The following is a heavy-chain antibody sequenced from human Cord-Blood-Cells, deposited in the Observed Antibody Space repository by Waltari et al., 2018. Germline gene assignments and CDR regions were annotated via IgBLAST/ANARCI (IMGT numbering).Heavy chain of an antibody. J-gene: IGHJ5*02. V-gene: IGHV4-39*01. CDR3: ARHEGMWFDP. CDR2: IYYSGRT. CDR1: GGSISSSSYY. Sequence: QLQLQESGPGLVKPSETLSLTCTVSGGSISSSSYYWGWIRQPPGKGLEWIGSIYYSGRTYDHPSLKSRVTISVDTSKNQFSLKLSSVTAADTAVYYCARHEGMWFDPWGQGTLVTVSS. D-gene: IGHD3-10*01.